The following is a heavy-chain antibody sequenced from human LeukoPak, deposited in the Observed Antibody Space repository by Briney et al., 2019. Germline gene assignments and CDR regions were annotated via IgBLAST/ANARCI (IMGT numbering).Heavy chain of an antibody. CDR3: ARQEGWHYYGSGSTFDY. CDR2: INPSGGSA. D-gene: IGHD3-10*01. Sequence: ASVKVSCKASGYTFTSYYMHWVRQAPGQGLEWMGIINPSGGSASYAQKFQGRVTMTRDMSTSTVYMELSSLRSEDTAVYYCARQEGWHYYGSGSTFDYWGQGTLVTVSS. CDR1: GYTFTSYY. V-gene: IGHV1-46*01. J-gene: IGHJ4*02.